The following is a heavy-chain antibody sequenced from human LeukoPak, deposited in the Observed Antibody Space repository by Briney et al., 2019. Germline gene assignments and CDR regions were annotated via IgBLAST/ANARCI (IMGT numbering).Heavy chain of an antibody. CDR2: ISYDGSQK. Sequence: GGSLRLSCVAFGFSFSNSWMAWVRQAPGKGLEWVGNISYDGSQKYYVDSVKGRFTISRDNAKNSLYLEMNSLRADDTAVYFCASSHDSSGNDWGQGAMVTVSS. D-gene: IGHD3-22*01. J-gene: IGHJ4*02. CDR1: GFSFSNSW. V-gene: IGHV3-7*01. CDR3: ASSHDSSGND.